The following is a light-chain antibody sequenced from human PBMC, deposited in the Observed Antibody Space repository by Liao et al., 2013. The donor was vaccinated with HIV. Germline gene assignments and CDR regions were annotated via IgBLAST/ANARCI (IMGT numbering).Light chain of an antibody. Sequence: SLVLTQPPSVSVAPGKTARLTCGGNNIGSKTVHWYQKKPGQSPVLVITYDSGRPSGIPERFSGSNSGNTATLTISGTQAMDEADYYCQAWDSSTGVFGGGTKLTVL. J-gene: IGLJ3*02. V-gene: IGLV3-21*01. CDR3: QAWDSSTGV. CDR1: NIGSKT. CDR2: YDS.